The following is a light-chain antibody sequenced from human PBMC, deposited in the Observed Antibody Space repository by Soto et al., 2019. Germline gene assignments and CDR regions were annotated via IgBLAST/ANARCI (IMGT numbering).Light chain of an antibody. CDR2: EVT. Sequence: QSVLTQPASVSGSPGQSITISCTGTSSDVGTYNYVSWYQHHPGKAPKLMIYEVTNRPSGVSNRFSGSKSGNTASLTISGLQAEDEADYYCTSYTSTSPYVFGPGTKVT. CDR1: SSDVGTYNY. J-gene: IGLJ1*01. CDR3: TSYTSTSPYV. V-gene: IGLV2-14*01.